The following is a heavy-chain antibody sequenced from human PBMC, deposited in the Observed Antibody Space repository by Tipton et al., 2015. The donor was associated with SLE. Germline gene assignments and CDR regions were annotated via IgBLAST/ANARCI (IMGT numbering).Heavy chain of an antibody. CDR2: IYYSGST. CDR1: GGSISSGGYY. D-gene: IGHD6-19*01. Sequence: TLSLTCTVSGGSISSGGYYWSWIRQHPGKGLEWIGYIYYSGSTYYNPSLKSRVTISVDTSKNQFSLKLSSVTAADTAVYYCARDGLSSGWYEGLFYWGQGTLVTVSS. J-gene: IGHJ4*02. V-gene: IGHV4-31*03. CDR3: ARDGLSSGWYEGLFY.